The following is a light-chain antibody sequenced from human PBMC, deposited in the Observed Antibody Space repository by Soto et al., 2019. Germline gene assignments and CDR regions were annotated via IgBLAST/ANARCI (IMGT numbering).Light chain of an antibody. J-gene: IGKJ3*01. Sequence: EIVLTQSPGTLALSPGERATLSCRASQSVNNNYLTWYQQKRGQAPRLLIHGASSRATGIPDRFSGSGSGTDFTLTISRLEPEDFAVYQCQQYGSSPFTFGPGTKVGIK. CDR3: QQYGSSPFT. V-gene: IGKV3-20*01. CDR1: QSVNNNY. CDR2: GAS.